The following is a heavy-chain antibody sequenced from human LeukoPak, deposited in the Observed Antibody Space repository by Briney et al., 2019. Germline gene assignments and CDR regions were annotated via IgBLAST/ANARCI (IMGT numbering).Heavy chain of an antibody. D-gene: IGHD3-22*01. V-gene: IGHV3-53*01. CDR2: IYSGGST. CDR3: ARYLRSGYSFDY. J-gene: IGHJ4*02. CDR1: GFTVSSNY. Sequence: GGSLRLSCAASGFTVSSNYMSWVRQAPGKGLEWVSVIYSGGSTYYADSVKGRFTISRDNSKNTLYLQMNGLRAEDTAVYYCARYLRSGYSFDYWGQGTLVTVSS.